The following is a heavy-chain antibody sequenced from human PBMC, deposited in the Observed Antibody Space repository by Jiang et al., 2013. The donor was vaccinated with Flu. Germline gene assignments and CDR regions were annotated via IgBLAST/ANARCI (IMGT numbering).Heavy chain of an antibody. CDR3: AKDLRFLTTVGRTPDY. J-gene: IGHJ4*02. D-gene: IGHD4-11*01. CDR2: ISYDGSNK. CDR1: GFTFSSYG. Sequence: QLLESGGGVVQPGRSLRLSCAASGFTFSSYGMHWVRQAPGKGLEWVAVISYDGSNKYYADSVKGRFTISRDNSKNTLYLQMNSLRAEDTAVYYCAKDLRFLTTVGRTPDYWGQGTLVTVSS. V-gene: IGHV3-30*18.